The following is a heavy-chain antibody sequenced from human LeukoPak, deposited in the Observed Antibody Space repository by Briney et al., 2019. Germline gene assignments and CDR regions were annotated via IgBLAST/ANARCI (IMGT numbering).Heavy chain of an antibody. Sequence: PSETLSLTCTVSGGSISSGSYYWSWIRQPAGKGLEWIGRIYTSGSTNYNPSLKSRVTISVDTSKNQFSLKLSSVTAADTAVYYCARDRRDLYYYYMDVWGKGTTVTVSS. CDR3: ARDRRDLYYYYMDV. CDR1: GGSISSGSYY. V-gene: IGHV4-61*02. CDR2: IYTSGST. J-gene: IGHJ6*03.